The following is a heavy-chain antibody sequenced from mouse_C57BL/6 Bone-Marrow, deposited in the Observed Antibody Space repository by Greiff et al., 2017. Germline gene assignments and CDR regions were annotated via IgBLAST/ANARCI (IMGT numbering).Heavy chain of an antibody. CDR1: GYTFTDYN. Sequence: VQLKESGPELVKPGASVKIPCQASGYTFTDYNMDWVKQSHGKSLEWIGDINPNNGGTIYNQKFKGKATLTVDKSSSTAYMALRSLTSEDTAVYYCARGGTTDWYFDVWGTGTTGTVSS. D-gene: IGHD1-1*01. V-gene: IGHV1-18*01. CDR2: INPNNGGT. CDR3: ARGGTTDWYFDV. J-gene: IGHJ1*03.